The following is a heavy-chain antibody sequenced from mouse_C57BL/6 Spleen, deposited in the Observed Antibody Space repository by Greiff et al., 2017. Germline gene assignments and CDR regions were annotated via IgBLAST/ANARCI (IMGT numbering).Heavy chain of an antibody. D-gene: IGHD1-1*01. J-gene: IGHJ2*01. Sequence: QVQLQQPGAELVKPGASVKLSCKASGYTFTSYWMHWVKQRPGQGLEWIGMIHPNSGSTNYNEKFKSKATLTVDKSSSTAYMQLSSLTSEDSAVYYCAPTVVEYYFDYWGQGTTLTVSS. CDR2: IHPNSGST. V-gene: IGHV1-64*01. CDR1: GYTFTSYW. CDR3: APTVVEYYFDY.